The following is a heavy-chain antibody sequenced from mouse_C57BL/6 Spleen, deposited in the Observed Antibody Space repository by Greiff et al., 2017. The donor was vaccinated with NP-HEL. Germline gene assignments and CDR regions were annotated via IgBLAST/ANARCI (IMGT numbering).Heavy chain of an antibody. J-gene: IGHJ4*01. V-gene: IGHV1-59*01. CDR3: AFYYYGSSHPYAMDY. D-gene: IGHD1-1*01. CDR1: GYTFTSYW. CDR2: IDPSDSYT. Sequence: QVQLKQPGAELVRPGTSVKLSCKASGYTFTSYWMHWVKQRPGQGLEWIGVIDPSDSYTNYNQKFKGKATLTVDTSSSTAYMRLSSLTSEDSAVYYCAFYYYGSSHPYAMDYWGQGTSVTVSS.